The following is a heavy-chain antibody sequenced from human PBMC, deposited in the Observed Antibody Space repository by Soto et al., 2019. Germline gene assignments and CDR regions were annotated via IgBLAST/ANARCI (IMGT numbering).Heavy chain of an antibody. J-gene: IGHJ3*02. V-gene: IGHV1-3*01. Sequence: ASVKVSCKASGYTFTSYAMHWVRQAPGQRLEWMGWINAGNGNTKYSQKFQGRVTITRDTSASTAYMELSSLRSEDTAVYYCASGYYGSGSYARAFDIWGQGTMVTVSS. CDR3: ASGYYGSGSYARAFDI. D-gene: IGHD3-10*01. CDR1: GYTFTSYA. CDR2: INAGNGNT.